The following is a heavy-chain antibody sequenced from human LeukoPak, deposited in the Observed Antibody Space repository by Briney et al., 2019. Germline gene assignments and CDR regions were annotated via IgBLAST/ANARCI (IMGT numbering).Heavy chain of an antibody. CDR3: ARTGSGSGYFDY. D-gene: IGHD3-10*01. CDR2: VYHSGST. Sequence: PSETLSLTCTVSGYSISSAYYWGWIRPPPGKGLEWIGSVYHSGSTYYNPSLKSRVTVSVDTSKNQFSLKLSSVTAADTAVYYCARTGSGSGYFDYWGQGTLVTVSS. CDR1: GYSISSAYY. V-gene: IGHV4-38-2*02. J-gene: IGHJ4*02.